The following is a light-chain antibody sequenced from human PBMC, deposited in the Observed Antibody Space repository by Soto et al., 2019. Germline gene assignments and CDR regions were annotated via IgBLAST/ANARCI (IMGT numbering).Light chain of an antibody. Sequence: DIQMTQSPSTLSASVGDRVTITCRASQSISSWLAWYQQKPGRAPKLLIYKASSLEGGVPSRFSGSGSGTEFTLTISSLQPDDFATYYCQQYITSSPWTFGQGTKVDIK. CDR3: QQYITSSPWT. J-gene: IGKJ1*01. CDR2: KAS. V-gene: IGKV1-5*03. CDR1: QSISSW.